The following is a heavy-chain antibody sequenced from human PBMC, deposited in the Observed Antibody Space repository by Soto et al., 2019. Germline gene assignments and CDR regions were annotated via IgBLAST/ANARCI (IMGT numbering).Heavy chain of an antibody. CDR1: GYIFTSYW. CDR2: IYPGDSDT. CDR3: DRHSGSVEATGGPEDY. D-gene: IGHD1-26*01. V-gene: IGHV5-51*01. J-gene: IGHJ4*02. Sequence: PGESLKISCKGSGYIFTSYWIGWVRQMPGKGLEWMGIIYPGDSDTRYSPSFQGQVTISADKSISTAYLQWSSLKASDTAMYYCDRHSGSVEATGGPEDYWGQGSLVPVSS.